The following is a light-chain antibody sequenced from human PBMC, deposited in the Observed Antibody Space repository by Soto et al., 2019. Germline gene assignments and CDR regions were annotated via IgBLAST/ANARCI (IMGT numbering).Light chain of an antibody. CDR1: NSDVGAYRY. V-gene: IGLV2-14*01. Sequence: SLLTQPGPMAGSPGQAITISCSGSNSDVGAYRYVSWYQQHPGKAPKLMIYEVSNRPPGVSERFSGSKSGNTAPLTIFGLLPEDEADYYCTTSTNTSTYVFRRGTKVTAL. CDR3: TTSTNTSTYV. CDR2: EVS. J-gene: IGLJ1*01.